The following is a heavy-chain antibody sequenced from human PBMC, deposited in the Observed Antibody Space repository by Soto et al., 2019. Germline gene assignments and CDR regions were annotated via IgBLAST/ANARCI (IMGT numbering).Heavy chain of an antibody. D-gene: IGHD3-3*02. CDR1: GGSISSSSNY. J-gene: IGHJ5*02. Sequence: SETLSFTCTVSGGSISSSSNYWGWIPHPPGKGLEWIGSIYYSGSTYYNPSLKSRVTISVDTSKNHFSLKLSSVTAADTAVYYCASPKIAFYNWFDPWGQGTLVTVS. V-gene: IGHV4-39*01. CDR2: IYYSGST. CDR3: ASPKIAFYNWFDP.